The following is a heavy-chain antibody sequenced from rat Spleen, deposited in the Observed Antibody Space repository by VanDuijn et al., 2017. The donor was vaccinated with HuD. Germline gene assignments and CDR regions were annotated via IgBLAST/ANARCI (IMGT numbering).Heavy chain of an antibody. D-gene: IGHD1-11*01. V-gene: IGHV5-7*01. CDR3: ASPNYGGSVFDY. Sequence: EVQLVESGGGLVQPGRSLKLSCAASGFTFSDYNMAWVRQAPKKGLEWVATLSYDGSSTYYRDSVKGRVTISRDNAKSTLYLQMNNLRSEDTAMYYCASPNYGGSVFDYWGQGVMVTVSS. CDR2: LSYDGSST. J-gene: IGHJ2*01. CDR1: GFTFSDYN.